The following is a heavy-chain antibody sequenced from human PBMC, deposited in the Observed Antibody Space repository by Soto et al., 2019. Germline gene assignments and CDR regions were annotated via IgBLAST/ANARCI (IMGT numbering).Heavy chain of an antibody. CDR1: GFTFTSSA. CDR2: IVVGSGNT. Sequence: QMQLVQSGPEVKKPGTSVKVSCKASGFTFTSSAVQWVRQARGQRLEWIGWIVVGSGNTNYAQKFQERVTITRDMSTSTAYMELSSLRSEDTAVYYCAAVRYSSGWYDYWGQGTLVTVSS. D-gene: IGHD6-19*01. CDR3: AAVRYSSGWYDY. V-gene: IGHV1-58*01. J-gene: IGHJ4*02.